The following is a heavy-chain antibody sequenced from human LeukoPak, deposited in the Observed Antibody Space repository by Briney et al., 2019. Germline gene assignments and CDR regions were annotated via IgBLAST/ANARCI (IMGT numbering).Heavy chain of an antibody. J-gene: IGHJ5*02. CDR3: ARSLGTYWGKDFLNWFDP. CDR1: EYTFTNYD. V-gene: IGHV1-8*01. Sequence: ASVKVSCKASEYTFTNYDINWVRQATGQWLEWMGWINPNSGNTGYTQRFQGRVTMTRNTSLSTAYMELTSLKSEDTAVYYCARSLGTYWGKDFLNWFDPWGQGTLVTVSS. D-gene: IGHD3-16*01. CDR2: INPNSGNT.